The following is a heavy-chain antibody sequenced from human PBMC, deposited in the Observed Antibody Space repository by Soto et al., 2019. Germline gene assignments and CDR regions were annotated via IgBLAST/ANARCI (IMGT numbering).Heavy chain of an antibody. CDR1: GYTFTSYG. CDR3: ARDYSGYDSSGFEI. D-gene: IGHD5-12*01. V-gene: IGHV1-18*01. CDR2: ISAYNGNT. Sequence: ASVKVSCKASGYTFTSYGISWVRQAPGQGLEWMGWISAYNGNTNYAQKLQGRVTMTTDTSTSTAYMELRSLRSDDTAVYYCARDYSGYDSSGFEIWGQGTMVTVS. J-gene: IGHJ3*02.